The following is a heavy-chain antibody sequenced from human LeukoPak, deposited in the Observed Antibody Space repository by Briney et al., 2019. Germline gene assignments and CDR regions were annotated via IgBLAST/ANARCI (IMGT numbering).Heavy chain of an antibody. J-gene: IGHJ4*02. Sequence: SVKVSCKASGGTFSSYAISWVRQAPGQGLEWVGRIIPILGIANYAQKFQGRVTITADKSTSTAYMELSSLRSEDTAVYYCARDYDSSGTHDYWGQGTLVTVSS. CDR1: GGTFSSYA. V-gene: IGHV1-69*04. CDR2: IIPILGIA. D-gene: IGHD3-22*01. CDR3: ARDYDSSGTHDY.